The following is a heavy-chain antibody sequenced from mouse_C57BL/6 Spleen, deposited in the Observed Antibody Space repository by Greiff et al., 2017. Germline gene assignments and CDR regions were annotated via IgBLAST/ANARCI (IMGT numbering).Heavy chain of an antibody. J-gene: IGHJ1*03. CDR2: IYPRDGST. D-gene: IGHD2-1*01. V-gene: IGHV1-78*01. Sequence: VQLQQSDAELVKPGASVKISCKVSGYTFTDYTIHWMKQRPEQGLEWIGNIYPRDGSTKYNEKFKGKATLTADKSSSTAYMQLNSLTSEDSAVYFCAIYGNYWYFDVWGTGTTVTVSS. CDR1: GYTFTDYT. CDR3: AIYGNYWYFDV.